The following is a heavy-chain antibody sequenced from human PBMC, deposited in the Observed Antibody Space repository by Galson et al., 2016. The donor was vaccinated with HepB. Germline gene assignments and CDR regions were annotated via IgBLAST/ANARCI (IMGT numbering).Heavy chain of an antibody. CDR3: AKGVALWYSSGWGERYFQH. V-gene: IGHV3-23*01. Sequence: SLRLSCAASGFIFSNYAMSWVRQVPGKGLEWVSAIRGSGGSTHYADSVKGRFTISRDNSKNTLYLQMNSLRAEDTAVYYCAKGVALWYSSGWGERYFQHWGQGTLVTVSS. D-gene: IGHD6-19*01. CDR1: GFIFSNYA. CDR2: IRGSGGST. J-gene: IGHJ1*01.